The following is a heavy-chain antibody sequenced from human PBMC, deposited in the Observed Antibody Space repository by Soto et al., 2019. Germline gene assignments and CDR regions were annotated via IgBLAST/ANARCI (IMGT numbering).Heavy chain of an antibody. Sequence: SHTRSLTCAISGDSVSSNSAAWNWIRQSPSRGLEWLGRTYYRSKWYNDYAVSVKSRITINPDTSKKQFSLQLNSVTPEDTAVYYCAGELVEDHWFDRWGQGNLVTVSS. V-gene: IGHV6-1*01. J-gene: IGHJ5*02. CDR2: TYYRSKWYN. CDR3: AGELVEDHWFDR. D-gene: IGHD2-2*01. CDR1: GDSVSSNSAA.